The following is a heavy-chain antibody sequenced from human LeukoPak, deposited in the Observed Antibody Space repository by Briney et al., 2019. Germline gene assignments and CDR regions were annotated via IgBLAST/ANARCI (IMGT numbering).Heavy chain of an antibody. CDR3: ARALSSGLDYFDY. V-gene: IGHV1-8*01. D-gene: IGHD6-19*01. J-gene: IGHJ4*02. CDR2: MNPNSGNT. CDR1: GYTFTSYD. Sequence: ASVKVSCKASGYTFTSYDINLVRQATGQGLEWMGWMNPNSGNTGYAQKFQGRVTMTRNTSISTAYMELSSLRSEDTAVYYCARALSSGLDYFDYWGQGTLVTVSS.